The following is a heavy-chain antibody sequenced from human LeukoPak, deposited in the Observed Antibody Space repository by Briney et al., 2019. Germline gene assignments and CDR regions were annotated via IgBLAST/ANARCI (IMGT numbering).Heavy chain of an antibody. CDR2: INHSGST. Sequence: SETLSLTCAVYGGSFSGYYWSWIRQPPGKGLEWIGEINHSGSTNYNPSLKSRVTISVDTSKNQFFLKLSSVTAADTTVYYCARAEIDSGKWPDTSFDYWGQGTLVTVSS. CDR3: ARAEIDSGKWPDTSFDY. CDR1: GGSFSGYY. D-gene: IGHD3-10*01. J-gene: IGHJ4*02. V-gene: IGHV4-34*01.